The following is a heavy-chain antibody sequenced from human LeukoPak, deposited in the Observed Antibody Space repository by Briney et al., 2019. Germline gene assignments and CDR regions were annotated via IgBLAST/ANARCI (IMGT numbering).Heavy chain of an antibody. CDR3: ARDLRVAARGNWFDP. J-gene: IGHJ5*02. V-gene: IGHV4-38-2*02. CDR2: IYHSGST. D-gene: IGHD6-6*01. CDR1: GYSISSGYY. Sequence: LSETLSLTCTVSGYSISSGYYWGWIRQPPGKGLEWIGSIYHSGSTYYNPSLKSRVTISVDTSKNQFSLKLSSVTAADTAVYYCARDLRVAARGNWFDPWGQGTLVTVSS.